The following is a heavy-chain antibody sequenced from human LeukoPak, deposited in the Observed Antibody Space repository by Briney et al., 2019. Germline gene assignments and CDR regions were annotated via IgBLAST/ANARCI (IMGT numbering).Heavy chain of an antibody. D-gene: IGHD6-13*01. Sequence: SETLSLTCTVSGGSISSYYWSWIRQPPGKGLEWIGYIYYSGSTNYNPSLKSRVTISVDTSKNQFSLKLSSVTAADPAVYYCAGYPADSRGFGYWGQGTLVTVPS. J-gene: IGHJ4*02. CDR1: GGSISSYY. V-gene: IGHV4-59*01. CDR3: AGYPADSRGFGY. CDR2: IYYSGST.